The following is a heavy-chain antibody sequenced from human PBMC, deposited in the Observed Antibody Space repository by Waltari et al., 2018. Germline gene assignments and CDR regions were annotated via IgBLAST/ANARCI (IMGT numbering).Heavy chain of an antibody. V-gene: IGHV1-24*01. D-gene: IGHD1-7*01. J-gene: IGHJ4*02. Sequence: QVQLVQSGAEVTKPGASVKVSCKVSGYTLTELSMHWVRQAPGKGLEWRGGLDPEKGEKIDDQKLQGRVPMPADTSKDKSNRELSSLRTGDTAVYYGATCSGALVLELPGFFDYWGQGTLVTVSS. CDR1: GYTLTELS. CDR2: LDPEKGEK. CDR3: ATCSGALVLELPGFFDY.